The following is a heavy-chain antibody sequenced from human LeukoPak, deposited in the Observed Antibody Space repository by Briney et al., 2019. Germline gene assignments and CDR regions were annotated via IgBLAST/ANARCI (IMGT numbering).Heavy chain of an antibody. J-gene: IGHJ4*02. CDR3: ARVGDYGDYAFDY. D-gene: IGHD4-17*01. CDR1: GFTVSSNY. Sequence: GGSLRLSCAASGFTVSSNYMSWVSQAPGKGLEWVSVIYSGGSTYYADSVKGRFTISRDNSKNTLYLQMNSLRAEDTAVYYCARVGDYGDYAFDYWGQGTLVTVSS. V-gene: IGHV3-66*02. CDR2: IYSGGST.